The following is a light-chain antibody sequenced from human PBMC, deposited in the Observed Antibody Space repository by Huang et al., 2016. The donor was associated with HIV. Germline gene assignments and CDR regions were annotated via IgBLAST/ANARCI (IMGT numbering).Light chain of an antibody. Sequence: DIVMTQSPDSLAVSLGERATINCKSSQSALDSSNNKNYLAWYQQKPGQPPNLLIYWASTRESGVPDLFSGSGSGTDFTLTISSLQAEDVAVYYCQQYYTTPWTFGQGTKVEIK. V-gene: IGKV4-1*01. CDR2: WAS. CDR1: QSALDSSNNKNY. CDR3: QQYYTTPWT. J-gene: IGKJ1*01.